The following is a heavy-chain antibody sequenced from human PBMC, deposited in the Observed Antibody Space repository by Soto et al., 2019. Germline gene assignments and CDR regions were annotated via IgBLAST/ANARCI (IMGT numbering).Heavy chain of an antibody. D-gene: IGHD3-10*01. CDR1: GFTFGNAW. CDR2: IKSKTDGGTT. CDR3: TTEGGSLYGMDV. J-gene: IGHJ6*02. Sequence: GGSLRLSCAASGFTFGNAWMSWVRQAPGKGLEWVGRIKSKTDGGTTDYAAPVKGRFTISRDDSKNTLYLQMNSLKTEDTAVYYCTTEGGSLYGMDVWGQGTTVTVSS. V-gene: IGHV3-15*01.